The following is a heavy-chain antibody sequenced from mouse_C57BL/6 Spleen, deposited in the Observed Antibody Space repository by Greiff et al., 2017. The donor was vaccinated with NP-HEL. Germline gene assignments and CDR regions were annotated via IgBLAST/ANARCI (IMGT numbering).Heavy chain of an antibody. CDR1: GFTFSSYA. CDR2: ISDGGSYT. D-gene: IGHD1-1*01. J-gene: IGHJ3*01. CDR3: ALITTVGPFAY. Sequence: EVQRVESGGGLVKPGGSLKLSCAASGFTFSSYAMSWVRQTPEKRLEWVATISDGGSYTYYPDNVKGRFTISRDNAKNNLYLQMSHLKSEDTAMYYCALITTVGPFAYWGQGTLVTVSA. V-gene: IGHV5-4*01.